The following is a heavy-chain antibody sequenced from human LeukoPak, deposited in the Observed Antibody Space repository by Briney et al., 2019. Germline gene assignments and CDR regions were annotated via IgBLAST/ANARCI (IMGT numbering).Heavy chain of an antibody. D-gene: IGHD3-22*01. Sequence: GESLKISCKGSGYSFTSYWIGWVRQMPGKGLEWMGIIYPGDSDTRYSPSFQGQVTISADKSVSTAYLQWSSLKASDTAMYYCARHQYYYDSSETIGDYYYMDVWGKGTTVTISS. CDR3: ARHQYYYDSSETIGDYYYMDV. CDR2: IYPGDSDT. V-gene: IGHV5-51*01. J-gene: IGHJ6*03. CDR1: GYSFTSYW.